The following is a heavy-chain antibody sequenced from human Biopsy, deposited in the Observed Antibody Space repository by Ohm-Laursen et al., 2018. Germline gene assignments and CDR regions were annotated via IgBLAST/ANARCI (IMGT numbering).Heavy chain of an antibody. V-gene: IGHV3-23*01. CDR2: IDVSDYNT. Sequence: SLRLSCAASGFPLHNYAMNWVRQASGKGLEWVAHIDVSDYNTYYADSVRGRFTISRDNSKQMVHLEINSLTADDTAVYYCVKQWGGYNFDSWGQGTLVTVSS. CDR3: VKQWGGYNFDS. D-gene: IGHD1-14*01. CDR1: GFPLHNYA. J-gene: IGHJ5*01.